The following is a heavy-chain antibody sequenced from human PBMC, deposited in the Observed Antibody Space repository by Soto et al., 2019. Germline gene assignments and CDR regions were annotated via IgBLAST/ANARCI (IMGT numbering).Heavy chain of an antibody. CDR2: INPSGGST. D-gene: IGHD3-10*01. CDR3: ARDCVTMVRGVTGGGY. CDR1: GYTFTSYY. V-gene: IGHV1-46*03. Sequence: QVQLVQSGAEVKKPGASVKVSCKASGYTFTSYYMHWVRQAPGQGLEWMGIINPSGGSTSYAQKFQGRVTMTRDTPTSTVYRELSSLRFEDRAVYYCARDCVTMVRGVTGGGYWGQGTLVTVSS. J-gene: IGHJ4*02.